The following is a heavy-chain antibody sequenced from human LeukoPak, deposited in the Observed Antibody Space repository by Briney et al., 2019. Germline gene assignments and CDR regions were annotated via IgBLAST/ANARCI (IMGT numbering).Heavy chain of an antibody. CDR2: ISGSGGST. V-gene: IGHV3-23*01. CDR1: GFTFSSYA. D-gene: IGHD2-15*01. Sequence: PGWSLRLSCAASGFTFSSYAMSWVRQAPGKGLEWVSAISGSGGSTYYADSVKGRFTISRDNSKNTLYLQMNSLRAEDTAVYYCAKDRGNCSGGSCYLSWFDPWGQGTLVTVSS. J-gene: IGHJ5*02. CDR3: AKDRGNCSGGSCYLSWFDP.